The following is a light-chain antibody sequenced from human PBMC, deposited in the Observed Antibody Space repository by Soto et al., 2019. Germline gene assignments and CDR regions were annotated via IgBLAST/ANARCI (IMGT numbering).Light chain of an antibody. Sequence: NFMLTQPHSVSESPGKTVTISCTRSSGSIASNYVQWYQQRPGSAPTTVIFDDDQRRSGVPDRFSGSIDRSSNSASLTISGLKTEDEADYYCQSYHSSTPYVFGTGTKLTVL. CDR1: SGSIASNY. J-gene: IGLJ1*01. CDR3: QSYHSSTPYV. CDR2: DDD. V-gene: IGLV6-57*04.